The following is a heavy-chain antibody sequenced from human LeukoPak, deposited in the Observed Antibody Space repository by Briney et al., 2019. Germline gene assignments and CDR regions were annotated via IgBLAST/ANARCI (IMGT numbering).Heavy chain of an antibody. Sequence: GAPLKISCKGSGSRFTSYWIGWVRRMPGKGLEWMGIIYPGDSDARYSPCFQGQVTISADKSITTAYLPWSSLKASDTAMYYCARRIRRNDFWSGYYPYYFDYWGQGTLVTVSS. J-gene: IGHJ4*02. CDR1: GSRFTSYW. CDR3: ARRIRRNDFWSGYYPYYFDY. CDR2: IYPGDSDA. V-gene: IGHV5-51*01. D-gene: IGHD3-3*01.